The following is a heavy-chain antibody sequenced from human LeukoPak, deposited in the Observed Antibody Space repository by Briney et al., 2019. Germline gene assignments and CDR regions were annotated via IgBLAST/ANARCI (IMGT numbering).Heavy chain of an antibody. CDR3: ARDCSSTTCYWVFDY. D-gene: IGHD2-2*01. CDR1: GFTFSSYW. V-gene: IGHV3-7*01. J-gene: IGHJ4*02. CDR2: IKQDGSEK. Sequence: GGSLRLSCAASGFTFSSYWMSWVRPAPGKRLEWVANIKQDGSEKYYVDSVKGRFTISRDNAKNSLYLQMNSLRAEDTAVYYCARDCSSTTCYWVFDYWGQGTLVTVSS.